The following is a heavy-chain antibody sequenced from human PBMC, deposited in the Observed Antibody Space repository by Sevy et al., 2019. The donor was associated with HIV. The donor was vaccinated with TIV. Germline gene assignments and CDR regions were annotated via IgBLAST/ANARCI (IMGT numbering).Heavy chain of an antibody. D-gene: IGHD1-1*01. Sequence: ASVKVSCKASGYTFTDYYIHWVRQAPGQGLEWMAWINPNDGVTNYAQRFQGGVTVTRDTSISTAYMELRRLRSDDTAIYYWASLTTSPTSDPSGMEAWGKGRRSPSPQ. CDR3: ASLTTSPTSDPSGMEA. J-gene: IGHJ6*01. CDR2: INPNDGVT. CDR1: GYTFTDYY. V-gene: IGHV1-2*02.